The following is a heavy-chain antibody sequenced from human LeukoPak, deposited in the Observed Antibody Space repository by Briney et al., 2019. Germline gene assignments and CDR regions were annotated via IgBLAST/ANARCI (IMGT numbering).Heavy chain of an antibody. J-gene: IGHJ4*02. D-gene: IGHD3-22*01. CDR2: INPNSGGT. CDR1: GYTFTSYY. V-gene: IGHV1-2*04. Sequence: ASVKVSCKASGYTFTSYYIHWVRQAPGQGLEWMGWINPNSGGTTYAQKFQGWVTMTRDTSITTAYMELSRLRSDDTAVYYCARELGSSGYYGVDYWGQGTLVTVSS. CDR3: ARELGSSGYYGVDY.